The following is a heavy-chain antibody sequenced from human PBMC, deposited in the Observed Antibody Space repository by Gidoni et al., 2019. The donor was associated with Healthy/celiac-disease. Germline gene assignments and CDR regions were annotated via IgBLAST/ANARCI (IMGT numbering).Heavy chain of an antibody. J-gene: IGHJ4*02. V-gene: IGHV3-30-3*01. CDR1: GFPFSSYA. D-gene: IGHD2-2*01. CDR3: ARDRDVVVPAATDY. CDR2: ISYDGSNK. Sequence: QVQLVESGGGVVQPGRSLRLSCAASGFPFSSYAMHWVRQAPGKGLEWVAVISYDGSNKYYADSVKGRFTISRDNSKNTLYLQMNSLRAEDTAVYYCARDRDVVVPAATDYWGQGTLVTVSS.